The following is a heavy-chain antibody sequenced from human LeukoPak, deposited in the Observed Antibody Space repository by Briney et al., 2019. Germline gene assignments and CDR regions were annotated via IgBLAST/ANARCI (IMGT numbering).Heavy chain of an antibody. CDR1: GYTFTSYD. CDR2: MNPNSGNT. CDR3: ASRLCSGGSCYGPGAFDI. V-gene: IGHV1-8*01. Sequence: ASVKVSCKASGYTFTSYDINWVRQATGQGLEWMGWMNPNSGNTGYAQKFQGRVTMTRNTSISTAYMELSRLRSDDTAVYYCASRLCSGGSCYGPGAFDIWGQGTMVTVSS. D-gene: IGHD2-15*01. J-gene: IGHJ3*02.